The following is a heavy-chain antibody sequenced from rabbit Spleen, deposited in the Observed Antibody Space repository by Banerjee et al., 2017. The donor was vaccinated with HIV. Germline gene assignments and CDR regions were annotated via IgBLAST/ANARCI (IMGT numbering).Heavy chain of an antibody. CDR2: IYADSSGST. D-gene: IGHD2-1*01. J-gene: IGHJ4*01. V-gene: IGHV1S40*01. Sequence: QQLVESGGGLVKPGASLTLTCKASGFSFSSSYYMCWVRQAPGKGLECIACIYADSSGSTYYANWAKGRFTISKTSSTTVTLEMTSLTAADTATYFCARGSAAMTMVITGYYLNLWGPGTLVTVS. CDR3: ARGSAAMTMVITGYYLNL. CDR1: GFSFSSSYY.